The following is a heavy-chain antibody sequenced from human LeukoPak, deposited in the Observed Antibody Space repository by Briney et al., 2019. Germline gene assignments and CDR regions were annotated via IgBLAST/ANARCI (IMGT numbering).Heavy chain of an antibody. J-gene: IGHJ4*02. D-gene: IGHD6-19*01. CDR2: ISSSSSYI. V-gene: IGHV3-21*01. Sequence: GALRLSCAASGFTFSSYSMNWVRQAPGKGLEWVSSISSSSSYIYYADSVKGRFTISRDNAKNSLYLQMNSLRAEDTAVYYCARGYSSGWYDDYWGQGTLVTVSS. CDR3: ARGYSSGWYDDY. CDR1: GFTFSSYS.